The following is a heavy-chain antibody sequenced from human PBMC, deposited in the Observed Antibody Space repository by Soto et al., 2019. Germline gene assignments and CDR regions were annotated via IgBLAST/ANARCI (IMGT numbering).Heavy chain of an antibody. J-gene: IGHJ4*02. CDR2: IYYSGRI. D-gene: IGHD2-15*01. Sequence: SETLSLTCTVSGGSISSSIYSWGWIRQPPGKGLEWIGSIYYSGRIYYIPSLKSRVTISVDTSKNQFSLKLSSVTAADSAVYYCARHTPAISISDHWGQGTLVTVSS. CDR3: ARHTPAISISDH. CDR1: GGSISSSIYS. V-gene: IGHV4-39*01.